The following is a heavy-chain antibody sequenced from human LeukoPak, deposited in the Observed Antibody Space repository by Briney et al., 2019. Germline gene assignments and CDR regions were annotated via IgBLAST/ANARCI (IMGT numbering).Heavy chain of an antibody. CDR2: IRYDGSNK. CDR3: ARGEDIVVVPAASGDAFDI. D-gene: IGHD2-2*01. J-gene: IGHJ3*02. CDR1: GFTFSNYG. Sequence: GGSLRPSCAASGFTFSNYGTHWVRQAPGKGLEWVAVIRYDGSNKYYADSVKGRFTISRDNSKNTLYLQMNSLRAEDTAVYYRARGEDIVVVPAASGDAFDIWGQGTMVTVSS. V-gene: IGHV3-30*02.